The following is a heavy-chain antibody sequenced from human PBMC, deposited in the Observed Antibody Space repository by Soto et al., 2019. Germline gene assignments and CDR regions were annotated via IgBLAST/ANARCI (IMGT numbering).Heavy chain of an antibody. CDR2: ISSSSSTI. V-gene: IGHV3-48*02. J-gene: IGHJ3*01. CDR1: GFTFSSYS. D-gene: IGHD3-3*01. Sequence: RGSLRLSCAAPGFTFSSYSMNWVRQAPGKGQEWVSYISSSSSTIYYADSVKGRFTISRDNAKNSLYLQMNSLRDEDTAVYYCAIESRFLEWLSLKWFEHWGQGTTV. CDR3: AIESRFLEWLSLKWFEH.